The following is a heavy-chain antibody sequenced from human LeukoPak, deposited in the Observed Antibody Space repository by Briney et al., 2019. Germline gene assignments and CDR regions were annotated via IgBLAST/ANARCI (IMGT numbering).Heavy chain of an antibody. Sequence: GGSLRLSCAASGFTFSSYWMSWVRQAPGKGLEWVANIKQDGSEKYYVDSVKGRFTISRDNAKNTLYLQMNSLRGEDTAVYYCAKQVAYGGYSPIDYWGQGTLVTVSS. CDR1: GFTFSSYW. J-gene: IGHJ4*02. CDR3: AKQVAYGGYSPIDY. D-gene: IGHD5-12*01. CDR2: IKQDGSEK. V-gene: IGHV3-7*05.